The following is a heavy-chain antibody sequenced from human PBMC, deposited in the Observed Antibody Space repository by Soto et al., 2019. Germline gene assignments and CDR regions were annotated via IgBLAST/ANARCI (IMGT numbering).Heavy chain of an antibody. Sequence: SETLSLTCTVSGGSISSYYWSWIRQPPGKGLEWIGYIYYSGSTNYNPSLESRVTISVDTSKNQFSLKLSSVTAADTAVYYCARQSYYYDIDYWGQGTLLTVSS. CDR2: IYYSGST. J-gene: IGHJ4*02. D-gene: IGHD3-22*01. CDR1: GGSISSYY. V-gene: IGHV4-59*01. CDR3: ARQSYYYDIDY.